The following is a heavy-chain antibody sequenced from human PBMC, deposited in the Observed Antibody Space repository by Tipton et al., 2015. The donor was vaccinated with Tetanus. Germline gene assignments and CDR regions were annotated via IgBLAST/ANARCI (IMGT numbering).Heavy chain of an antibody. CDR3: ARRHLRGIVVAVFDY. J-gene: IGHJ4*02. CDR1: GYSITSSKYS. D-gene: IGHD2-15*01. CDR2: VYHTGST. Sequence: TLSLTCTVSGYSITSSKYSWNWIRQPPGKGLEWIGYVYHTGSTYYKPSLKSRVPMSVDRSMNQFSLNLNSVTAADTAVYYCARRHLRGIVVAVFDYWVQGTLVSVSS. V-gene: IGHV4-30-2*01.